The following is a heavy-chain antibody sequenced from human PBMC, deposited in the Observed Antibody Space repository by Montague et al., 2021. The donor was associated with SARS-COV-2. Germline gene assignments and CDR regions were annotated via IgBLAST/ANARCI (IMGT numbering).Heavy chain of an antibody. Sequence: SETLSLTCAVSGGSLSGHYWSWIRQPPGEGLEWIAEISHSGSTSYNPSLKSRVTISVDTSKNQFSLKLSSATAADTAVYYCARVPYRLLCVPRYYGMDVWGQGTTVTVSS. J-gene: IGHJ6*02. D-gene: IGHD2-2*01. CDR1: GGSLSGHY. CDR2: ISHSGST. V-gene: IGHV4-34*01. CDR3: ARVPYRLLCVPRYYGMDV.